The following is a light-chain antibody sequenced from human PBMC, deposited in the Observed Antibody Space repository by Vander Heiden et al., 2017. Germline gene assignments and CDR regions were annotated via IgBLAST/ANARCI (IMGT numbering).Light chain of an antibody. CDR3: QSADSSGTYEV. Sequence: SYELTQPPSVSVSPGQTARITCSGDALPKQYAYWYQQKPGQAPVLVIYKDSERPSGIPERFSGSSSGTTVTLTISGVQAEDEADYYCQSADSSGTYEVFGGWTKLTVL. CDR2: KDS. J-gene: IGLJ3*02. V-gene: IGLV3-25*03. CDR1: ALPKQY.